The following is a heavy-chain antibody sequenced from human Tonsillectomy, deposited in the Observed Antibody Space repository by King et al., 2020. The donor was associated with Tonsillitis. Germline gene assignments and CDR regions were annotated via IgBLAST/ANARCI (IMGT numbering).Heavy chain of an antibody. J-gene: IGHJ3*02. D-gene: IGHD3-22*01. Sequence: VQLVESGGGVVRPGGSLRLSCAASGFTFGDYDMSWVRQAPGKGLEWVSAINWSGGSTGYADSVKGRFTISRDNAKNSLYLQMKSLRAEDTDLYYCARDGDYYDSSGYRYDAFDIWGQGTMVTVSS. CDR1: GFTFGDYD. V-gene: IGHV3-20*04. CDR2: INWSGGST. CDR3: ARDGDYYDSSGYRYDAFDI.